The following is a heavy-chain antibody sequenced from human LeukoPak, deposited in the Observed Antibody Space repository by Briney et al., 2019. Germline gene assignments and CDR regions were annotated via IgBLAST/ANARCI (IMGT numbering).Heavy chain of an antibody. CDR3: AGDRQQWLLTYYYYYGMAV. CDR1: GFTFSDYY. Sequence: GGSPRLSCAASGFTFSDYYMSWIRQAPGKGLEWVSYISSSGRTKYYADSVKGRFTISRDNAKNSLSLQMNSLRAEDTAVYYCAGDRQQWLLTYYYYYGMAVWGQGATVTVSS. J-gene: IGHJ6*02. D-gene: IGHD6-19*01. V-gene: IGHV3-11*01. CDR2: ISSSGRTK.